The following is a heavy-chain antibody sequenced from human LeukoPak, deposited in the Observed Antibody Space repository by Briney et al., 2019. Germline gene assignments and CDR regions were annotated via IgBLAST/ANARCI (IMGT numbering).Heavy chain of an antibody. CDR2: ISWNSGSI. D-gene: IGHD3-10*01. CDR1: GFTFDDYA. CDR3: ARFWGVPYHYGMDV. J-gene: IGHJ6*02. V-gene: IGHV3-9*01. Sequence: GRSLRLSCAASGFTFDDYAMHWVRQAPGKGLEWVSGISWNSGSIGYADSVKGRFTISRDNAKNSLYLQMNSLRAEDTAVYYCARFWGVPYHYGMDVWGQGTTVTVSS.